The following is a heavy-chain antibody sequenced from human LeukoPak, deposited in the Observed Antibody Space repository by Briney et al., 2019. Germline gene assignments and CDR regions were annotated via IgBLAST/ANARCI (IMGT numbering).Heavy chain of an antibody. D-gene: IGHD6-13*01. Sequence: GGSLRLPCAASGFTFSTYAMHWVRQAPGKGLEWVAVIAYDGNNKYYADSVKGRFTISRDNSKNTLYLQMNSLRAEDTAVYYCAKGGISATGAIDYWGQGTLVTVSS. V-gene: IGHV3-30-3*01. CDR1: GFTFSTYA. CDR3: AKGGISATGAIDY. CDR2: IAYDGNNK. J-gene: IGHJ4*02.